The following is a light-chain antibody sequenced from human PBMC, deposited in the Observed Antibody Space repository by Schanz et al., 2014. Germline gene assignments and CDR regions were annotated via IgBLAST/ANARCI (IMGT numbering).Light chain of an antibody. CDR2: ENK. V-gene: IGLV1-40*01. CDR1: SSNIGAGYD. J-gene: IGLJ1*01. Sequence: QSVLTQPPSVSGAPGQRVTVSCTGGSSNIGAGYDVHWYQQLPGTAPRLLMFENKHRPSGVPDRFSGSKSGNTASLTISGLQAEDEADYYCCSYAGSYYVFGTGTKLTVL. CDR3: CSYAGSYYV.